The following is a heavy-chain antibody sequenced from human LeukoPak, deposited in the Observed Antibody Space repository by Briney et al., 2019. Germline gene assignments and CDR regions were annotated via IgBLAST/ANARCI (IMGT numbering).Heavy chain of an antibody. V-gene: IGHV4-34*01. Sequence: PSETLSLTCAVYGGSFSGYYLSWIRQPPGKGLEWIGEINHSGSTNYNPSLKSRVTISVDTSKNQFSLKLSSVTAADTAVYYCARDHNGPFDYWGQGTLVTVSS. D-gene: IGHD1-14*01. CDR3: ARDHNGPFDY. CDR1: GGSFSGYY. CDR2: INHSGST. J-gene: IGHJ4*02.